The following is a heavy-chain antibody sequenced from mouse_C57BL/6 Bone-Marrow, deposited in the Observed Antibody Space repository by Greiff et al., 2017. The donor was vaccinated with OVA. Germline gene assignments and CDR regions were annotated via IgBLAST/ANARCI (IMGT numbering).Heavy chain of an antibody. CDR2: ISSGGSYT. D-gene: IGHD1-1*01. CDR3: ARSTVVATGDY. V-gene: IGHV5-6*01. CDR1: GFTFSSYG. Sequence: EVQLVESGGDLVKPGGSLKLSCAASGFTFSSYGMSWVRQTPDKRLEWVATISSGGSYTYYQDSVKGRFTISRDNAKNTLYLQMSSLKSEDTAMYYCARSTVVATGDYWGQGTTLTVSS. J-gene: IGHJ2*01.